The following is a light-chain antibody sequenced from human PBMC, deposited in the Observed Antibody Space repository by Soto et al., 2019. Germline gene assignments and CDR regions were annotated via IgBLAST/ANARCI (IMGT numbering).Light chain of an antibody. CDR2: AAY. V-gene: IGKV1-8*01. Sequence: AIRMTQSPSSLSASTGDRVTITCRASQGISSYLAWYQQKPGKAPKLLIYAAYTLQSGVPSRFSGSGSGTDFTLTISCLQSEDFATYYCQQYYSYPRTVGQGTKVDIK. CDR3: QQYYSYPRT. CDR1: QGISSY. J-gene: IGKJ1*01.